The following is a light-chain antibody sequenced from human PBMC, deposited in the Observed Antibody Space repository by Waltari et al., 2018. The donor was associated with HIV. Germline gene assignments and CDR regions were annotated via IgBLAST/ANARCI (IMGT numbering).Light chain of an antibody. Sequence: EIVLTQSPGTLSLSPGERATLSCRTSQSISSSYLAWYQQKPAQAPRLLIYAASSRATGIPDRFSGNASGTDFTLTISRLEPEDFAVYYCQQYGSSPDSFGQGTKLEIK. CDR2: AAS. CDR3: QQYGSSPDS. V-gene: IGKV3-20*01. J-gene: IGKJ2*03. CDR1: QSISSSY.